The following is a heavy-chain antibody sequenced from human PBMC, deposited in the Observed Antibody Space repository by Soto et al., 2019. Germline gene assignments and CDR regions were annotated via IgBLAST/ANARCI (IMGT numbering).Heavy chain of an antibody. J-gene: IGHJ4*02. CDR2: VTPILGIA. CDR1: RYTFSCYS. CDR3: ANDGGSFDY. D-gene: IGHD2-15*01. V-gene: IGHV1-69*10. Sequence: VKVSCKASRYTFSCYSINWVRQAPGQGLEWMGRVTPILGIANYAQKLQGRVTITADNSKNTVSLQMNSLRPVDTAVYDCANDGGSFDYWGQGTLVTVS.